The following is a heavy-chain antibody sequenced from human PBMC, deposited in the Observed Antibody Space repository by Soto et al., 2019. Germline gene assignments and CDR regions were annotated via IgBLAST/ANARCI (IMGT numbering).Heavy chain of an antibody. Sequence: EVQLLESGGGLVQPGGSLRLSCAASGFTFSSYAMSWVRQAPGKGLEWVSAISGSGGSTYYANSVKGRFTISRDNSKNTLYLQMNSLRAEDTAVYYCAKGGAYSSKPTPLDVWGQGTTVTVSS. CDR1: GFTFSSYA. CDR2: ISGSGGST. J-gene: IGHJ6*02. V-gene: IGHV3-23*01. D-gene: IGHD6-13*01. CDR3: AKGGAYSSKPTPLDV.